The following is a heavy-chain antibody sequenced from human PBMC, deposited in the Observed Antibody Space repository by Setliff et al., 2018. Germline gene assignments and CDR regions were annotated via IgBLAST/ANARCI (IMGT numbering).Heavy chain of an antibody. D-gene: IGHD5-18*01. V-gene: IGHV3-21*01. CDR1: GFTFDDYT. Sequence: GGSLRLSCAASGFTFDDYTMHWVRQAPGKGLEWVSLISSSSTYIYYADSMKGRFTISRDNAKNSLYLQMNSLRAEDTAVYYCARDGYSYGYAFDIWGQGTMVTVSS. J-gene: IGHJ3*02. CDR3: ARDGYSYGYAFDI. CDR2: ISSSSTYI.